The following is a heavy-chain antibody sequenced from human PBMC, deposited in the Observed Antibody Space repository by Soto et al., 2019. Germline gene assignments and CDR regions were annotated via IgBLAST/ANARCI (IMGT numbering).Heavy chain of an antibody. CDR1: GYTFTSYG. D-gene: IGHD1-26*01. Sequence: QVQLVQSGAEVKKPGASVKVSCKASGYTFTSYGIRWGRQPPGQGLEWMGWINPSNDNTNYAQKLKARVTMTTDTSTSTAYVELRSLRSDDTAVYYCARDPVGGNWFDPWGQGTLVTVSS. V-gene: IGHV1-18*01. CDR2: INPSNDNT. J-gene: IGHJ5*02. CDR3: ARDPVGGNWFDP.